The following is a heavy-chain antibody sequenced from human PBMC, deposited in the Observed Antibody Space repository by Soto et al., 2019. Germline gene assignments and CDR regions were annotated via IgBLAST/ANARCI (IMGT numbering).Heavy chain of an antibody. CDR1: GGSFSGYY. J-gene: IGHJ3*02. CDR3: ARDNLVGHSYGNQIHALDN. V-gene: IGHV4-34*01. CDR2: INHSGST. Sequence: SETLSLTCAVYGGSFSGYYWTWIRQPPGTGLEWIGEINHSGSTNYNPSLKSRVTISVDKSKNQVSLKLSSVTAADTAVYYCARDNLVGHSYGNQIHALDNWGQGTKVT. D-gene: IGHD5-18*01.